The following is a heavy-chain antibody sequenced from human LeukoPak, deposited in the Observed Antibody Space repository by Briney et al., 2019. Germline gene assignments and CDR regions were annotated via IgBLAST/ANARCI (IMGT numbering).Heavy chain of an antibody. CDR2: IYSGGST. CDR1: GFTVSSNY. J-gene: IGHJ4*02. Sequence: PGGSLRLSCAASGFTVSSNYMSWVRQAPGKGLEWVSVIYSGGSTYYADSVKGRFTISRDNSKNTLYLQMNSLRAEDTAVYYCARDPIIAARPGDCWGQGTLVTVSS. V-gene: IGHV3-53*01. CDR3: ARDPIIAARPGDC. D-gene: IGHD6-6*01.